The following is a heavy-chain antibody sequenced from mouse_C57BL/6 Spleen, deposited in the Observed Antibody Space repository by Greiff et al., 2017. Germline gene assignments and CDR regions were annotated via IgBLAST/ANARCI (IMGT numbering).Heavy chain of an antibody. Sequence: EVKLVESVGGLVKPGGSLKLSCAASGFTFSDYGMHWVRQAPEKGLEWVAYISSGSSTIYYADTVKGRFTISRDNAKNTLFLQMTSLRSEDTAMYYCAREDGYYGYYFDYWGQGTTLTVSS. J-gene: IGHJ2*01. CDR1: GFTFSDYG. V-gene: IGHV5-17*01. CDR2: ISSGSSTI. CDR3: AREDGYYGYYFDY. D-gene: IGHD2-3*01.